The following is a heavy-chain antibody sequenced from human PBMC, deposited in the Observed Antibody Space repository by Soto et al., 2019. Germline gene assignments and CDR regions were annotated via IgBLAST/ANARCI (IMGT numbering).Heavy chain of an antibody. CDR1: GGSISSSSYY. D-gene: IGHD4-4*01. CDR2: IYYSGST. CDR3: ASSARDYRYFMRYFDY. J-gene: IGHJ4*02. Sequence: SETLYLTCTVSGGSISSSSYYWGWIRQPPGKGLEWIGSIYYSGSTYYNPSLKSRVTISVDTSKNQFSLKLSSVTAADTAVYYCASSARDYRYFMRYFDYWGQGTLVTVSS. V-gene: IGHV4-39*01.